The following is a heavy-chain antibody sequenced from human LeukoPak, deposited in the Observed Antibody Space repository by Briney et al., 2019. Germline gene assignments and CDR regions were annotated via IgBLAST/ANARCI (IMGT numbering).Heavy chain of an antibody. J-gene: IGHJ4*02. CDR1: GFTFSSYG. Sequence: GRSLRLSCAASGFTFSSYGMHWVRQAPGKGLEWVAVIWYDGSDKYYADSVKGRFTISRDNAKNTLYLQMSSLRAEDTALYYCARDFDFWSAIWGQGTLVTVSS. CDR2: IWYDGSDK. CDR3: ARDFDFWSAI. V-gene: IGHV3-33*01. D-gene: IGHD3-3*01.